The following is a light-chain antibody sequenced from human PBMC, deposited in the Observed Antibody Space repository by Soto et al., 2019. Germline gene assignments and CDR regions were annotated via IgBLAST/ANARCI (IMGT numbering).Light chain of an antibody. CDR2: WAS. CDR1: QSLLYSTNNRNY. J-gene: IGKJ1*01. V-gene: IGKV4-1*01. Sequence: DIVMTQSPDSLAVSLGERATINCKSSQSLLYSTNNRNYLVWYQQKPGQPTKLLFYWASTRESGVPDRFSGSGSGTDFTLTISNLQAEDVAVYFCQQYYSPPWTFGQGTKVEMK. CDR3: QQYYSPPWT.